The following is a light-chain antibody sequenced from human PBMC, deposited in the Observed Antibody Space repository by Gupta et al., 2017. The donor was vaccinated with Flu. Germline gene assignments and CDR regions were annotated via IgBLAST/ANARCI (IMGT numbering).Light chain of an antibody. J-gene: IGKJ2*01. Sequence: PGTLSLSPGERVTLSCRASQSVTSNYLAWYQQKLGQAPRLLIYGASSRATGIPDRFSGSGSGTDFTLTISRLEPEDFAMYFCHQYGSSPDTFGRGTKLEIK. CDR3: HQYGSSPDT. CDR2: GAS. CDR1: QSVTSNY. V-gene: IGKV3-20*01.